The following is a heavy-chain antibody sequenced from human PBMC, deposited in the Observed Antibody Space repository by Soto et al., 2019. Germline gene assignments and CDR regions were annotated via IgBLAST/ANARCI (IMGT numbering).Heavy chain of an antibody. Sequence: QVQLVESGGGVVQPGRSLRLSCAASGFTFSSYAMHWVRQAPGKGLEWVAVISYDGSNKYYADSVKGRFTISRDNTKNTLYLQMNSLRAEDTAVYYCARDRRAAGTRTLDPYYYYGMDVWGQGTTVTVSS. CDR1: GFTFSSYA. CDR3: ARDRRAAGTRTLDPYYYYGMDV. D-gene: IGHD6-13*01. J-gene: IGHJ6*02. V-gene: IGHV3-30-3*01. CDR2: ISYDGSNK.